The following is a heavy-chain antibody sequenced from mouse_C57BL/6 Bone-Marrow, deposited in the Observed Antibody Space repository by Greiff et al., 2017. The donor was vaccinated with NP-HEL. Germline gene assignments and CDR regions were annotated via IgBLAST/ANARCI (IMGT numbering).Heavy chain of an antibody. CDR2: INPDSSTI. CDR3: ARNSNYLDY. Sequence: SASAVAFSRYWMSWVRRAPGKGLEWIGEINPDSSTINYAPSLKDKFIISRDNAKNTLYLQMSKVRSEDTALYYCARNSNYLDYWGQGTTLTVSS. CDR1: AVAFSRYW. V-gene: IGHV4-1*01. J-gene: IGHJ2*01.